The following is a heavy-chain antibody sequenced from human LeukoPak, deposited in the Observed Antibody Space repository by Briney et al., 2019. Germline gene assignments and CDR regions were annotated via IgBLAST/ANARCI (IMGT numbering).Heavy chain of an antibody. CDR2: INHSGST. V-gene: IGHV4-34*01. J-gene: IGHJ4*02. Sequence: PSETLSLTCAVYGGSFSGYYWSWIRQPSGKGLEWIGEINHSGSTNYNPSLKSRVTISVDTSKNQFSLKLSSVTAADTAVYYCARGRGGVRMVRGVLYYFDYWGQGTLVTVSS. D-gene: IGHD3-10*01. CDR1: GGSFSGYY. CDR3: ARGRGGVRMVRGVLYYFDY.